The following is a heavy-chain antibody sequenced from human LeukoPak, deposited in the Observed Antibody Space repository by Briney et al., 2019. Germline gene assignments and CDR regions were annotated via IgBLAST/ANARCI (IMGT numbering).Heavy chain of an antibody. CDR3: AKTRRRSRENYYDSSGYYPDAFDI. J-gene: IGHJ3*02. CDR2: ISYDGSNK. CDR1: GGTFSSYA. V-gene: IGHV3-30-3*02. Sequence: SCKASGGTFSSYAMHWVRQAPGKGLEWVAVISYDGSNKYYADSVKGRFTISRDNSKNTLYLQMNSLRAEDTAVYYCAKTRRRSRENYYDSSGYYPDAFDIWGQGTMVTVSS. D-gene: IGHD3-22*01.